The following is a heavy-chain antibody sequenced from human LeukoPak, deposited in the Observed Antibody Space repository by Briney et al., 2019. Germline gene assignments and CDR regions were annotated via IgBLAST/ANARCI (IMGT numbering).Heavy chain of an antibody. CDR2: IRYDGSNK. D-gene: IGHD6-13*01. CDR3: AKDRTPSSSWLFDY. J-gene: IGHJ4*02. CDR1: GFTFSSYG. Sequence: GGSLRLSCAASGFTFSSYGMHWVRQAPGKGLEWVAFIRYDGSNKYYADSVKGRFTISRDNSKNTLYLQMNSLRAEDTAVYYCAKDRTPSSSWLFDYWGQGTLVTVSS. V-gene: IGHV3-30*02.